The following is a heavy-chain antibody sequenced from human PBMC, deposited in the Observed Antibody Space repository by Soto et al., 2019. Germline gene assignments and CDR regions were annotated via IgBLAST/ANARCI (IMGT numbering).Heavy chain of an antibody. CDR3: AHSRQDYYDNSVSAFDI. CDR2: IYWDDDK. J-gene: IGHJ3*02. V-gene: IGHV2-5*02. D-gene: IGHD3-22*01. CDR1: GFSLSTSGVG. Sequence: SGPTLVNPTQTLTLTCTFSGFSLSTSGVGVGWIRQPPGKALEWLALIYWDDDKCYSPSLKSRLTITKDTSKNQVVLTMTNMDPVDTATYYCAHSRQDYYDNSVSAFDIWGQGTMVTVS.